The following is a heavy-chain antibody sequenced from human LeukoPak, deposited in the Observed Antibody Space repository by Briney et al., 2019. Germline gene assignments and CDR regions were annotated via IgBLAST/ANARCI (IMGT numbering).Heavy chain of an antibody. Sequence: SPSLSLTCTVSGDSISTGGYYWAWIRQHRERGLEWIGYIDSSAPTQANPSLQSRVTISVDTSKNQFSLNLSSVTAADPAVYYCARLKSDSGYDYGWRGPRHYYYGMDVWGQGTTVTVPS. CDR2: IDSSAPT. CDR3: ARLKSDSGYDYGWRGPRHYYYGMDV. J-gene: IGHJ6*02. D-gene: IGHD5-12*01. V-gene: IGHV4-31*03. CDR1: GDSISTGGYY.